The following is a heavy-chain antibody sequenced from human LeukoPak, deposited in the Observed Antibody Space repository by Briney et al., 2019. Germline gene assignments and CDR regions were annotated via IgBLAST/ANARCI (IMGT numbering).Heavy chain of an antibody. CDR3: AKVWASSYFYYGMDV. CDR2: IQHDGSKK. CDR1: GFTFSNYG. J-gene: IGHJ6*02. V-gene: IGHV3-30*02. Sequence: GGSLRLSCATSGFTFSNYGMHWVRQAPGKGLEWVAFIQHDGSKKTYADSVKGRFTISRGNSQNTLYLQMNSLRAEDTAVYYCAKVWASSYFYYGMDVWGQGTTVTVSS. D-gene: IGHD1-26*01.